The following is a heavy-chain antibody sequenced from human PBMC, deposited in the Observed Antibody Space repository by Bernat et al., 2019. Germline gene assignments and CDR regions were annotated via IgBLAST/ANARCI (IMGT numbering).Heavy chain of an antibody. D-gene: IGHD2-2*02. V-gene: IGHV3-15*01. CDR1: GFTFSNAW. J-gene: IGHJ3*02. CDR3: TTYTRRRAFDI. Sequence: EVQLVESGGGLVKPGGSLRLSCAASGFTFSNAWMSWVRQAPGKGLEWVGRIKSKTDGATTDYAAPVKGRFTISRDDSKNTLYLQMNSLKTEDAAVYYCTTYTRRRAFDIWGQGTMVTVSS. CDR2: IKSKTDGATT.